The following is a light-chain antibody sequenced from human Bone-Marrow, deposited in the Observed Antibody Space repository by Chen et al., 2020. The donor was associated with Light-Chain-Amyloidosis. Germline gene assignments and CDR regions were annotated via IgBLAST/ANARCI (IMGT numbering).Light chain of an antibody. J-gene: IGLJ2*01. V-gene: IGLV3-25*03. Sequence: SYELPQPPSVSVSTGQTARITCPGDDLPKKYAYWYQQKPGQAPVLVIHRDTERPSGISERFSGSSSGTTATLTISGVQAEDEADYHCQSADSSGTYEVIFGGGTKLTVL. CDR2: RDT. CDR1: DLPKKY. CDR3: QSADSSGTYEVI.